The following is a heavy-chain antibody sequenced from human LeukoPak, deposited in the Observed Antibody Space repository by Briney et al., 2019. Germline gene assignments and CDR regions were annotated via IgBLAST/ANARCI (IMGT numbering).Heavy chain of an antibody. V-gene: IGHV3-30-3*01. CDR1: GFTFSSYP. CDR3: ARDYPADH. J-gene: IGHJ4*02. CDR2: ISSDGSDK. Sequence: GGSLRLSRAASGFTFSSYPMHWVRQAPGKGLEWVALISSDGSDKKYADSVKGRFTISRDNSKNTLYLQMHSLRVEDTAVYYCARDYPADHWGQGTLVTVSS.